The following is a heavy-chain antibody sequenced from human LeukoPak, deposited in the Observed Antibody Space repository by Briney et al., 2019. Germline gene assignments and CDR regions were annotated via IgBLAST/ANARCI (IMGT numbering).Heavy chain of an antibody. V-gene: IGHV4-59*11. J-gene: IGHJ4*02. CDR1: GGSIRSHY. D-gene: IGHD1/OR15-1a*01. Sequence: PSETLSLTCTVSGGSIRSHYWSWIRHPLGKGLEWIGYIYYSGSTKYNPSLESRHTISVDTSNSQCSLNLSSVTAADTAVYYCARDYGGNTDYWGQGTLVIVSS. CDR2: IYYSGST. CDR3: ARDYGGNTDY.